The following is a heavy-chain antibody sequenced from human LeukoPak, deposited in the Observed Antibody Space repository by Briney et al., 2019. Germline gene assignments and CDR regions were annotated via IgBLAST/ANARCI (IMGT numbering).Heavy chain of an antibody. CDR2: INWNGGST. J-gene: IGHJ4*02. V-gene: IGHV3-20*04. CDR1: GFTFDDYG. D-gene: IGHD6-19*01. CDR3: AKDTYSSGWIVDY. Sequence: GGSLRLSCAASGFTFDDYGMSWVRQAPGKGLEWVSGINWNGGSTGYADSVKGRFTISRDNSKNTLYLQMNSLRAEDTAVYYCAKDTYSSGWIVDYWGQGTLVTVSS.